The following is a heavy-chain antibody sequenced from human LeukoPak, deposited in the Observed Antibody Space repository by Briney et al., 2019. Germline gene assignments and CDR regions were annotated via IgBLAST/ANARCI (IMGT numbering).Heavy chain of an antibody. J-gene: IGHJ6*02. Sequence: ASVQVSCKASGYTFNQYGISWVRQAPGQGLEWMGWISAYNGHTDYAQKLQGRVTMTTDTSTTTVYMELRSLRSDDTAVYYCARDQREYGMDVWGQGTTVTVSS. CDR1: GYTFNQYG. CDR2: ISAYNGHT. CDR3: ARDQREYGMDV. V-gene: IGHV1-18*01.